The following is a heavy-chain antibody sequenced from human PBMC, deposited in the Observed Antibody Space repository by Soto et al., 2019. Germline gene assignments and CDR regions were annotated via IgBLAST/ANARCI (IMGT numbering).Heavy chain of an antibody. D-gene: IGHD5-12*01. CDR1: GFTFSSYA. V-gene: IGHV3-23*01. CDR2: ISGSGGST. Sequence: PGGSLRLSCAASGFTFSSYAMSWVRQAPGKGLEWVSAISGSGGSTYYADSVKGRFTISRDNSKNTLYLQMNSLRAEDTAVYYCAKDASLRVATSLAIDYWGQGTLVTVSS. CDR3: AKDASLRVATSLAIDY. J-gene: IGHJ4*02.